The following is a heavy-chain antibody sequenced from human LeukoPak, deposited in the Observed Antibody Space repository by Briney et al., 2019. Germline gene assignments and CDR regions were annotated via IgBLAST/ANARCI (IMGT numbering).Heavy chain of an antibody. CDR1: GYTFTGYY. V-gene: IGHV1-46*01. CDR2: INPSGGST. J-gene: IGHJ4*02. D-gene: IGHD5-24*01. Sequence: ASVKVSCKASGYTFTGYYMHWVRQAPGQGLEWMGIINPSGGSTSYAQKFQGRVTMTRDTSTSTVYMELSSLRSEDTAVYYCARNGGWLQSQYYFDYWGQGTLVTVSS. CDR3: ARNGGWLQSQYYFDY.